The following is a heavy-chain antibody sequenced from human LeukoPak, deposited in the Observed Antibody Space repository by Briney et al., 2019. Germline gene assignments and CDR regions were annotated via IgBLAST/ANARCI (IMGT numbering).Heavy chain of an antibody. CDR1: GYTFTGYY. CDR3: ARSAVAGTGWYFDL. J-gene: IGHJ2*01. V-gene: IGHV1-2*06. CDR2: INPNSGGT. Sequence: ASVKVSCKASGYTFTGYYMHWVRQAPGQGLEWMGRINPNSGGTNYAQKFQGRVTMTRDTSISTAYTELSRLRSDDTAVYYCARSAVAGTGWYFDLWGRGTLVTVSS. D-gene: IGHD6-19*01.